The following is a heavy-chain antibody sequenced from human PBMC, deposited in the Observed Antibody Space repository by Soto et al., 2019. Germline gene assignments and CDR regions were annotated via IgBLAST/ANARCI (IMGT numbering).Heavy chain of an antibody. V-gene: IGHV4-39*01. CDR3: ARLSPSGTQAAGRGWFGP. CDR2: IYYSGST. CDR1: GGSISSSSYY. Sequence: SETLSLTCTVSGGSISSSSYYWDWIRQPPGKGLEYIGSIYYSGSTYYNPSLKSRVTISVDTSKNQFSLKLSSVTAADTAVYYCARLSPSGTQAAGRGWFGPWGQGTLVTVSS. J-gene: IGHJ5*02. D-gene: IGHD6-13*01.